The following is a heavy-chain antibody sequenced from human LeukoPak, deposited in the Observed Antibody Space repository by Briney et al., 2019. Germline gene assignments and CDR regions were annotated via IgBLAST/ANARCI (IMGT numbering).Heavy chain of an antibody. V-gene: IGHV3-30-3*01. Sequence: GGSLRLSCAASGFTFSTSWMSWVRQVPGKGLEWVAVISYDGSNKYYADSVKGRFTISRDNSKNTLYLQMNSLRAEDTAVYYCARDPKPERWLQSGGFDYWGQGTLVTVSS. D-gene: IGHD5-24*01. CDR2: ISYDGSNK. J-gene: IGHJ4*02. CDR1: GFTFSTSW. CDR3: ARDPKPERWLQSGGFDY.